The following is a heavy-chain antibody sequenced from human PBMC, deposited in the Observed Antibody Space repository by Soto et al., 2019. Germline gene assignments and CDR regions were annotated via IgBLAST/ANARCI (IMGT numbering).Heavy chain of an antibody. CDR1: GYIFTSYY. Sequence: ASVKVSCKASGYIFTSYYIHWVRQAPGQGLEWMGLINPSGGTTNYAQKFQGRVTMTRDTSTSTVYMELSSLRSEGTAVYYCARALHYHDALGYPGYFQYRGQGTLVTVSS. J-gene: IGHJ1*01. D-gene: IGHD3-22*01. CDR3: ARALHYHDALGYPGYFQY. V-gene: IGHV1-46*01. CDR2: INPSGGTT.